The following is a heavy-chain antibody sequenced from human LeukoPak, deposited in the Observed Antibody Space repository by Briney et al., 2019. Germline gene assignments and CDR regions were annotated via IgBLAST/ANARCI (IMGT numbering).Heavy chain of an antibody. CDR2: ISAYNGNT. CDR1: GYTFTSYG. D-gene: IGHD6-6*01. Sequence: ASVKVSCKASGYTFTSYGISWVRQAPGQGLEWMGWISAYNGNTNYAQKLQGRVTMTTDTSTSTAYMELRSLRSDDTAVYYCASSSIAARPTYYYMDVWGKGTTVTVSS. J-gene: IGHJ6*03. CDR3: ASSSIAARPTYYYMDV. V-gene: IGHV1-18*01.